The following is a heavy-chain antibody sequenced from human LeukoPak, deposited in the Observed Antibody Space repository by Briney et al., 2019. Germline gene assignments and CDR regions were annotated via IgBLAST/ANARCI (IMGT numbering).Heavy chain of an antibody. V-gene: IGHV1-18*01. D-gene: IGHD5-24*01. J-gene: IGHJ4*02. CDR3: ARDDGYNSGPTYFDY. Sequence: ASVKVSCKASGYTFTSYGISWVRQAPGQGLEWMGWISAYNGNTNYAQKLQGRVTMTTDTSTSTAYMELRSLRSDDTAVYYCARDDGYNSGPTYFDYWGQGTLVTVSS. CDR2: ISAYNGNT. CDR1: GYTFTSYG.